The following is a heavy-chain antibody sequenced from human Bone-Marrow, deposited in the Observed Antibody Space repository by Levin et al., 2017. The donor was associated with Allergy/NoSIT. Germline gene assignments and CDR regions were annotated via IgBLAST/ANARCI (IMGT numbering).Heavy chain of an antibody. J-gene: IGHJ2*01. CDR2: IYYIGTT. CDR3: ARGGAYCGGDCARYFER. CDR1: GGSINNNY. D-gene: IGHD2-21*02. Sequence: SQTLSLTCTVSGGSINNNYWSWLRQPPGKGMEWIGYIYYIGTTKYNPSLQSRVTISVDTSNNHFSLSLSSVTATDTAMYFCARGGAYCGGDCARYFERWGRGTLVTVSA. V-gene: IGHV4-59*01.